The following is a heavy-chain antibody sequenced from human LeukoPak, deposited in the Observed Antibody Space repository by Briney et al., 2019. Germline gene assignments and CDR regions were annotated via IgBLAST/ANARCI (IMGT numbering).Heavy chain of an antibody. J-gene: IGHJ4*02. CDR2: IYYSGST. V-gene: IGHV4-39*07. Sequence: ESSETLSLTCTVSGGSISSSSYYWGWIRQPPGKGLEWIGSIYYSGSTYYNPSLKSRVTISVDTSKNQFSLKLSSVTAADTAVYYCARKTGTTTSFDYWGQGTLVTVSS. CDR1: GGSISSSSYY. D-gene: IGHD1-14*01. CDR3: ARKTGTTTSFDY.